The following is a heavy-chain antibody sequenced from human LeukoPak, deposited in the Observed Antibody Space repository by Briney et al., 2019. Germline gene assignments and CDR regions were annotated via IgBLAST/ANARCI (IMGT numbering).Heavy chain of an antibody. V-gene: IGHV3-11*04. CDR1: GFIFSDFY. J-gene: IGHJ4*02. Sequence: PGGSLRLSCAASGFIFSDFYMSWVRQAPGKGLESVSYISTTGRTIYYADSVKGRFTISRDNAKNSLYLQMNSLRAEDTAVYYCARGLQYYYDSSGYYYYFDYWGQGTLVTVSS. CDR2: ISTTGRTI. CDR3: ARGLQYYYDSSGYYYYFDY. D-gene: IGHD3-22*01.